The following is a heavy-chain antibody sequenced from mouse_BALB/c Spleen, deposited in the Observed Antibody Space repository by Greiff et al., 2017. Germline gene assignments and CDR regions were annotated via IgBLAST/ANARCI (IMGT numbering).Heavy chain of an antibody. Sequence: QVQLQQSGPELVRPGVSVKISCTGSGYTFTDYAMHWVKQSHAKSLEWIGVISTYSGNTNYNQKFKGKATMTVDKSYSTVYMELARLTSEDSAIYYYARSISATVVPFDYWGQGTTLTVSS. V-gene: IGHV1-67*01. CDR2: ISTYSGNT. CDR3: ARSISATVVPFDY. J-gene: IGHJ2*01. D-gene: IGHD1-1*01. CDR1: GYTFTDYA.